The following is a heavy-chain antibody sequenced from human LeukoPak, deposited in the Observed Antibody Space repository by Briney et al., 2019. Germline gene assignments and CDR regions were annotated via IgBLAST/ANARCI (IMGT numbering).Heavy chain of an antibody. CDR1: GFTFSSYG. CDR2: IRYDGSNK. CDR3: ARETQHNYDYYMDV. Sequence: GGSLRLSCAASGFTFSSYGMHWVRQAPGKGLEWVAFIRYDGSNKYYADSVKGRFTISRDNSKNTLYLQMNSLRAEDTAVYYCARETQHNYDYYMDVWGKGTTVTVSS. V-gene: IGHV3-30*02. J-gene: IGHJ6*03. D-gene: IGHD1-1*01.